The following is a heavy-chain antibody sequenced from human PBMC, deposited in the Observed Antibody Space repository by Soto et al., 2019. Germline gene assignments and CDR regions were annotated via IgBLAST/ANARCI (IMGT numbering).Heavy chain of an antibody. J-gene: IGHJ5*02. V-gene: IGHV2-5*02. Sequence: QITLKESGPTLVKPTQTLTLTCTFSGFSLSTSGVGVGWIRQPPGKALEWLALIYWDDDKHYSPSLKSRLTITKDTSKNQVVLTMTNMDPVDTATYYCAHRLSRFGEALNWFDPWGQGTLVTVSS. CDR3: AHRLSRFGEALNWFDP. CDR1: GFSLSTSGVG. D-gene: IGHD3-10*01. CDR2: IYWDDDK.